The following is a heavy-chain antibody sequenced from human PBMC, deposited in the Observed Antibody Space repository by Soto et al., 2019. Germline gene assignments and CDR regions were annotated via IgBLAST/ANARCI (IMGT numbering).Heavy chain of an antibody. CDR1: GYTFINYH. D-gene: IGHD5-12*01. J-gene: IGHJ4*02. Sequence: QVQLVQSGGEVKKPGASVTVSCKASGYTFINYHITWVRQAPGQGLEWMAWINTYNGMTDYAQKFQGRVTMTRDTSTSTAYMELRNLGSXXXXVXFCAKSPRGEMATDWGQGTLVTVSS. V-gene: IGHV1-18*01. CDR2: INTYNGMT. CDR3: AKSPRGEMATD.